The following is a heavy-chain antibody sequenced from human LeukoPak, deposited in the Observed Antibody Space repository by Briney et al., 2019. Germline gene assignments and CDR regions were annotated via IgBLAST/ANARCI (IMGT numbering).Heavy chain of an antibody. V-gene: IGHV3-53*04. CDR1: GFTVSSNY. J-gene: IGHJ3*02. D-gene: IGHD6-13*01. Sequence: GGFLRLSCAASGFTVSSNYMSWVRQAPGKGLEWVSVIYSGGSTYYADSVKGRFTISRHNSKNTLYLLMNSLRAEDTAVYYCARGFYSSSPGIWGQGTMVTVSS. CDR2: IYSGGST. CDR3: ARGFYSSSPGI.